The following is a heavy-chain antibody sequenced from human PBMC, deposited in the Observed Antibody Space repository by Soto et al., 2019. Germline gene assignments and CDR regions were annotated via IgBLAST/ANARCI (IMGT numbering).Heavy chain of an antibody. CDR3: TRANWYSEY. CDR2: IHYTGSI. J-gene: IGHJ4*02. CDR1: GGSISSEYYH. Sequence: PSETLSLTCIVSGGSISSEYYHWTWIRQSPGKGLEWIGYIHYTGSIMYNPSFKSRLTMAVDTSKNQFSLQLSSVTAADTAVYYCTRANWYSEYWGQGTLVTVSS. D-gene: IGHD7-27*01. V-gene: IGHV4-30-4*02.